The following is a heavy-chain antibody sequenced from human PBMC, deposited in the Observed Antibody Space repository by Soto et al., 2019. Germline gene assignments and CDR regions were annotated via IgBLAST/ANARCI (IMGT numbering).Heavy chain of an antibody. D-gene: IGHD5-18*01. V-gene: IGHV1-69*01. CDR1: GDTLSHYC. J-gene: IGHJ4*02. CDR3: AAGDSSDTGDH. CDR2: TTAILGTS. Sequence: QVQLVQSGAEVKKPGSSVKVSCKASGDTLSHYCVSWVRQVPGKGLEWMGGTTAILGTSDYAQKFQGRMTITSDESTTTSYMELNSLTSDDTAVYYCAAGDSSDTGDHWGQGTLVTVSS.